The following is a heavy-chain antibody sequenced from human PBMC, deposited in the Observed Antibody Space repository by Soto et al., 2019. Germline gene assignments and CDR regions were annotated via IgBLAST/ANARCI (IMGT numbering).Heavy chain of an antibody. Sequence: ASETLSLTCTVSGGSISSGDYYWSWIRQPPGKGLEWIGYIYDSGSTYYNPSLKSRVTISVDTSKNQLSLKLSSVTAADTAVYYCARGGGVVPAAISDLWFDPWGQGTLVTVSS. CDR3: ARGGGVVPAAISDLWFDP. CDR2: IYDSGST. CDR1: GGSISSGDYY. D-gene: IGHD2-2*01. V-gene: IGHV4-30-4*01. J-gene: IGHJ5*02.